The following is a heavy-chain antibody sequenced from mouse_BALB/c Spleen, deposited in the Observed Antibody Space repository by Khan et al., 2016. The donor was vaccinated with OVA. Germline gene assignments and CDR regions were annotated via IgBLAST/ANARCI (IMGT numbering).Heavy chain of an antibody. J-gene: IGHJ4*01. Sequence: QVQLKESGPGLVAPSQSLSITCTVSGFSLTSYGVNWVRQPPGKGLEWLGVIWAGGSTHYNSALMSRLSISTDDATSQVFLKMNSLQSDDTAVYYCARFYDPYYAVDYWGPGTSVTVSS. D-gene: IGHD2-3*01. CDR1: GFSLTSYG. V-gene: IGHV2-9*02. CDR2: IWAGGST. CDR3: ARFYDPYYAVDY.